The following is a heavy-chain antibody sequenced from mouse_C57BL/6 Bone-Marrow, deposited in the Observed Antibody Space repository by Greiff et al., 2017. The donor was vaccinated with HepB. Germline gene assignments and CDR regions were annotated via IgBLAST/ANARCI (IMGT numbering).Heavy chain of an antibody. CDR2: IDPENGDT. J-gene: IGHJ4*01. CDR3: TKSSYPYYAMDY. CDR1: GFNIKDDY. V-gene: IGHV14-4*01. Sequence: EVKLVESGAELVRPGASVKLSCTASGFNIKDDYMHWVKQRPEQGLEWIGWIDPENGDTEYASKFQGKATITADTSSNTAYLQLSSLTSEDTAVYYCTKSSYPYYAMDYWGQGTSVTVSS. D-gene: IGHD1-1*01.